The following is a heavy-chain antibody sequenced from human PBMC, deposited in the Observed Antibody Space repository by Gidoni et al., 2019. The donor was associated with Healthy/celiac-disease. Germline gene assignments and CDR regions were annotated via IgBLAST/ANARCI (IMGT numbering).Heavy chain of an antibody. D-gene: IGHD6-13*01. CDR2: IIPILGIA. V-gene: IGHV1-69*02. Sequence: QLVQSGAELKKPASSVKVSCKASGGTFSSYTISWVRQAPGQGLEWMGRIIPILGIANYAQKFQGRVTITADKSTSTAYMELSSLRSEDTAVYYCARGGWGSAAAGSDYWGQGTLVTVSS. J-gene: IGHJ4*02. CDR1: GGTFSSYT. CDR3: ARGGWGSAAAGSDY.